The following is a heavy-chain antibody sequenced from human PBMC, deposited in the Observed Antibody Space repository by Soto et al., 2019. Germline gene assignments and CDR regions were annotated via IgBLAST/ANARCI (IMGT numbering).Heavy chain of an antibody. CDR1: GYTFTSYD. CDR2: MNPNSGNT. Sequence: GASVKVSCKASGYTFTSYDINWVRQATGQGLEWMGWMNPNSGNTGYAQKFQGRVTMTRNTSISTAYMELSSLRSEDTAVYYCATVLVGATDFDYWGQGTLVTVSS. J-gene: IGHJ4*02. CDR3: ATVLVGATDFDY. D-gene: IGHD1-26*01. V-gene: IGHV1-8*01.